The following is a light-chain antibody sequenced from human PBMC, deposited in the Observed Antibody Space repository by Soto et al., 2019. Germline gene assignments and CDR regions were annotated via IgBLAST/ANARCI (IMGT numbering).Light chain of an antibody. CDR1: SSDVGGYNY. Sequence: SVLTQPASVSGSPGQAITTSCTGTSSDVGGYNYVSWYQQHPGKAPKLMIYDVSNRPSGVSNRFSGSKSGNTASLTISGLQAEDEADYYCSSYTSSSTPFVFGTGTKVT. J-gene: IGLJ1*01. V-gene: IGLV2-14*01. CDR3: SSYTSSSTPFV. CDR2: DVS.